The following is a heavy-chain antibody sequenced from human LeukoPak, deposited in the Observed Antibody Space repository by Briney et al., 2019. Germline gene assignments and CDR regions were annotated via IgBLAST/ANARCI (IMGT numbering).Heavy chain of an antibody. J-gene: IGHJ4*02. CDR2: IKQDGSEK. Sequence: ETLSLTCVVSGGSISGSNWWSWVRQAPGKGLEWVANIKQDGSEKYYVDSVKGRFTISRDNAKNSLYLQMNSLRAEDTAVYYCARDAGVRRYYFDYWGQGTLVTVSS. CDR3: ARDAGVRRYYFDY. CDR1: GGSISGSNW. V-gene: IGHV3-7*01. D-gene: IGHD3-10*01.